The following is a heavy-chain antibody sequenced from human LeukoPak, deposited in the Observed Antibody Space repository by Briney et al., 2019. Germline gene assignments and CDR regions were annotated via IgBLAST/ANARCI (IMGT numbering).Heavy chain of an antibody. J-gene: IGHJ4*02. CDR3: ARGGGSYSEY. D-gene: IGHD1-26*01. CDR2: IYYSGST. CDR1: GGSISSGGYY. Sequence: SETLSLTCTVSGGSISSGGYYWSWIRQHPGKGLEWIGYIYYSGSTYYNPSLKSRVTISVDTSKNKFSLRLSSVTAADTAVYYCARGGGSYSEYWGQGTLVTVSS. V-gene: IGHV4-31*03.